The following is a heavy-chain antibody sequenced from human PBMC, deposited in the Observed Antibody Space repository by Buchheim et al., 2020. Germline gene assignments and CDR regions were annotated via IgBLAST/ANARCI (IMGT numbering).Heavy chain of an antibody. Sequence: EVQLLESGGGLVQSGGSLRLSCAASGFTFSNYAMTWVRQAPGKGLEWVSYISGSGDTTYYADSVKGRLTISRDNSKNTLYVQMNNLRVEDTAVYYCAKVILEYSSSSAWYFDLWGRGTL. V-gene: IGHV3-23*01. CDR2: ISGSGDTT. CDR3: AKVILEYSSSSAWYFDL. CDR1: GFTFSNYA. J-gene: IGHJ2*01. D-gene: IGHD6-6*01.